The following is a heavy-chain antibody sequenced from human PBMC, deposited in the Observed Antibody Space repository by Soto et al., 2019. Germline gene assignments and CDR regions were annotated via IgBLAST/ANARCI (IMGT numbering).Heavy chain of an antibody. CDR3: ARVLARSSWSAD. D-gene: IGHD6-13*01. V-gene: IGHV4-4*02. J-gene: IGHJ4*02. Sequence: QVQLQESGPGLVKPSGTLSLTCVVSAASISSNDWWIWARQPPQKGLEWIGEIDQNGRLNDNPSLKSLSSMSVDKANILVSLRLTLATAAARAVYYCARVLARSSWSADWGQGTRVTVSS. CDR1: AASISSNDW. CDR2: IDQNGRL.